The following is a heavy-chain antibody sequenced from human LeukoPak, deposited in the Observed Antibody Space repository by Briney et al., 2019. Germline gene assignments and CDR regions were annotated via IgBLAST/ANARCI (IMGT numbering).Heavy chain of an antibody. J-gene: IGHJ3*02. Sequence: GGSLRLSCAASGFTFSSYSMNWVRQAPGKGLEWVSYISSSGSTIYYADSVKGRFTISRDNAKNSLYLQMNSLRAEDTAVYYCARECQGTVLLWFGESIGAFDIWGQGTMVTVSS. CDR1: GFTFSSYS. CDR2: ISSSGSTI. CDR3: ARECQGTVLLWFGESIGAFDI. V-gene: IGHV3-48*04. D-gene: IGHD3-10*01.